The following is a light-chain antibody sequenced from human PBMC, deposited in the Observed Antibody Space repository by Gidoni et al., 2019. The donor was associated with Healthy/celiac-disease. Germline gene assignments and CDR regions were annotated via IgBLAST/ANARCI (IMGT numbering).Light chain of an antibody. Sequence: QSVLTQPPSVSGAPGQRVTISCTGSSSNIGAGYDVHWYQQLPGTAPKLLLYGNSTRPSGVPDRFSGSKSGTSASLAITGLQAEDEADYYCQSYDSSLSGSVFGGGTKLTVL. J-gene: IGLJ2*01. CDR3: QSYDSSLSGSV. CDR1: SSNIGAGYD. CDR2: GNS. V-gene: IGLV1-40*01.